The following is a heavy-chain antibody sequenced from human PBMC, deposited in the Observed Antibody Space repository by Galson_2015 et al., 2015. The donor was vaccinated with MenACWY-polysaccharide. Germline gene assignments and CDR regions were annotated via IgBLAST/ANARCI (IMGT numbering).Heavy chain of an antibody. D-gene: IGHD2-15*01. J-gene: IGHJ3*02. CDR1: GYSFTSYW. CDR2: IYPGDSDT. V-gene: IGHV5-51*01. CDR3: ARQRWTVEDYDAFDI. Sequence: QSGAEVKKPGESLKISCKGSGYSFTSYWLGWVRQMPGKGLEWMGIIYPGDSDTRYSPSFQGQVTISADKSISTAYLQWSSLKASETAMYYCARQRWTVEDYDAFDIGGQATMVTGSS.